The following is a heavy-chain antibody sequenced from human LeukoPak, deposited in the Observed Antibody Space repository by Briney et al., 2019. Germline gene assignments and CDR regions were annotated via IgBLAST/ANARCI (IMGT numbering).Heavy chain of an antibody. CDR2: ISGGGGST. J-gene: IGHJ3*02. CDR3: AKEGYCSSTSCSYDAFDI. D-gene: IGHD2-2*01. Sequence: GGSLRLSCAASGFTFRMYGMSWVRQAPGKGLKWVSAISGGGGSTNYADSVEGRFTISRDNSKNTLYLQMNSLRAEDTAVYYCAKEGYCSSTSCSYDAFDIWGQGTMVTVSS. V-gene: IGHV3-23*01. CDR1: GFTFRMYG.